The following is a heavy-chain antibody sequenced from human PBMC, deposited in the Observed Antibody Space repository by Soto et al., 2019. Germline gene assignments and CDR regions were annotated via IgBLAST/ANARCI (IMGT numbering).Heavy chain of an antibody. CDR2: ISYEGSIE. V-gene: IGHV3-30-3*01. J-gene: IGHJ4*02. CDR1: GFTFNNYA. D-gene: IGHD3-10*01. CDR3: GRAMAFFQILTSGSYFGD. Sequence: GGSLRLSCAASGFTFNNYAMHWVRQAPGKGLEWVASISYEGSIEYYADSVKGRVTISRDWSREILYLQMNSLRAEDTAVYYCGRAMAFFQILTSGSYFGDWGQGTSVTVSS.